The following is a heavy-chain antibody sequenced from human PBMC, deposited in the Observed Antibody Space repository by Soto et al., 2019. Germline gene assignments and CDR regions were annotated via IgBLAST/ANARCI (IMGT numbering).Heavy chain of an antibody. CDR3: AKDPEIQLWLPYYFQY. CDR2: ISSSGDRT. J-gene: IGHJ4*02. V-gene: IGHV3-23*01. CDR1: GFTFSNYA. Sequence: GGSLRLSCAASGFTFSNYAMTWVRQVPGKGLEWVSVISSSGDRTYYADSVKGRFTISRDNSKNTLYLQMNSLRVEDTAVYYCAKDPEIQLWLPYYFQYWGQGTLVTVSS. D-gene: IGHD5-18*01.